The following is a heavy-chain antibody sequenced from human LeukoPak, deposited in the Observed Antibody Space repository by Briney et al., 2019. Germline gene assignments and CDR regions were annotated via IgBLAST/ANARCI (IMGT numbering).Heavy chain of an antibody. CDR3: ARYYYYGMDV. CDR2: IYYSGST. Sequence: PSETLSLTCTVSGGSISSYYWSWIRQPPGKGLEWIGYIYYSGSTNYNPSLKSRVTISVDTSKNQFSLKLSSATAADTAVYYCARYYYYGMDVWGQGTTVTVSS. CDR1: GGSISSYY. J-gene: IGHJ6*02. V-gene: IGHV4-59*01.